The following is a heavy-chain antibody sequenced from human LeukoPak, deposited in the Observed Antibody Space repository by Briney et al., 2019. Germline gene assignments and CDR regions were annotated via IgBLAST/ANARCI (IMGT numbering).Heavy chain of an antibody. CDR2: ISPNSGAT. CDR1: GYTFTGYY. CDR3: ARDESGGLNY. V-gene: IGHV1-2*02. Sequence: ASVKVSCKASGYTFTGYYMHWVRQAPGQGLEWMGWISPNSGATNYAQKFQGRVTLTRDTSISTAYMELSGLRSGDTAVYYCARDESGGLNYWGQGTLVTVSS. J-gene: IGHJ4*02. D-gene: IGHD2-15*01.